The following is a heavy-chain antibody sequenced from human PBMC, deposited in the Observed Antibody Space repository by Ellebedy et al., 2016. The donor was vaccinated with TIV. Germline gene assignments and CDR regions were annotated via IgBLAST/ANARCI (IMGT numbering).Heavy chain of an antibody. J-gene: IGHJ4*02. Sequence: ASVKVSCKESGDTFSSYCVHWVRQAPGQGLQWMGVFKATDGSRIYTQKFQGRVTMTADTSARTVYMELNSLRSQDTAVYYCARVGYKFGSPIWDYWGQGTLVTVSS. CDR2: FKATDGSR. V-gene: IGHV1-46*01. CDR1: GDTFSSYC. CDR3: ARVGYKFGSPIWDY. D-gene: IGHD1-1*01.